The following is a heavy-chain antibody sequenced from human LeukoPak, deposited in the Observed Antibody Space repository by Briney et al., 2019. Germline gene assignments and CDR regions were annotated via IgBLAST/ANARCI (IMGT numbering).Heavy chain of an antibody. CDR2: IYYSGST. J-gene: IGHJ4*02. CDR3: ASGRPLGFDY. Sequence: SETLSLTCTVSGGSISTYSWTWLRQPPGRGLECIGYIYYSGSTYYNPSLKSRVTISVDTSKNQFSLKLSSVTAADTAVYYCASGRPLGFDYWGQGTLVTVSS. D-gene: IGHD1-26*01. V-gene: IGHV4-59*01. CDR1: GGSISTYS.